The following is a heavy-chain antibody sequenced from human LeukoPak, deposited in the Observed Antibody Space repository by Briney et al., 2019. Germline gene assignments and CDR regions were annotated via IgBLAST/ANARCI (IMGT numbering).Heavy chain of an antibody. V-gene: IGHV3-21*01. CDR2: ISSSGNSL. Sequence: GGSLRLSCAASGFTLSSYGINWVRQAPGKGLEWVSSISSSGNSLDYADSLKGRFIISRDDAKNSLFLQMDSLRPEDMAIYYCARDLRGYRYGYDSWGQGTLVTVSA. D-gene: IGHD5-18*01. CDR1: GFTLSSYG. CDR3: ARDLRGYRYGYDS. J-gene: IGHJ4*02.